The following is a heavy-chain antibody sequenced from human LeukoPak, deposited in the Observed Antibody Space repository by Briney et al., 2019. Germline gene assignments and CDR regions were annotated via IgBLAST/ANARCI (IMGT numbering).Heavy chain of an antibody. CDR3: ARVVRVDSSGWYRFYYYGMDV. V-gene: IGHV3-21*01. Sequence: GGPLRLSCAASGFTFSSYSMNWVRQAPGKGLEWVSSISSSSSYIYYADSVKGRFTISRDNAENSLYLQMNSLRAEDTAVYYCARVVRVDSSGWYRFYYYGMDVWGKGTTVTVSS. CDR1: GFTFSSYS. CDR2: ISSSSSYI. D-gene: IGHD6-19*01. J-gene: IGHJ6*04.